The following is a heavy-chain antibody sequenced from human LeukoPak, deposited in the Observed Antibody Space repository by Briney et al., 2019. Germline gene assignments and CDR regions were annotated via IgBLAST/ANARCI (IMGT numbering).Heavy chain of an antibody. D-gene: IGHD6-13*01. J-gene: IGHJ4*02. CDR3: ARDPGIAAVGVGNDY. V-gene: IGHV1-2*02. CDR1: GYTFTGYY. Sequence: GSSVKVSCKASGYTFTGYYMHWVRQAPGQELEWMEWINSDSGGTNYAQKFQGRVTMTRDTSISTAYMELSRLRSEDTAVYYCARDPGIAAVGVGNDYWGQGTLVTVSS. CDR2: INSDSGGT.